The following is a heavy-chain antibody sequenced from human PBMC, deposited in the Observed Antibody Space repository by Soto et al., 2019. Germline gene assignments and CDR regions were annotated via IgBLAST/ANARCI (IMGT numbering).Heavy chain of an antibody. D-gene: IGHD3-16*01. J-gene: IGHJ6*02. Sequence: QVQLVQSGAEVKKPGASVKVSCKASGYTFTSYGITWVRQAPGQGLEWLGWINGYNGNTNYAQKLQGRVTMTTDTSTSTAYMELRSLRSDDTAVYYCARMGDVPYYDYGMAVWGQGTTVTVSS. CDR1: GYTFTSYG. CDR3: ARMGDVPYYDYGMAV. CDR2: INGYNGNT. V-gene: IGHV1-18*01.